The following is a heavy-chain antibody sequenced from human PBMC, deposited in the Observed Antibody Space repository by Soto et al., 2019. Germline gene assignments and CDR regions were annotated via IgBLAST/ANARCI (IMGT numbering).Heavy chain of an antibody. V-gene: IGHV3-9*01. CDR3: AKGGYNWNSYLHY. CDR1: GFTFDDYA. D-gene: IGHD1-7*01. Sequence: EVQLVESGGGLVQPGRSLRLSCAASGFTFDDYAMHWVRQAPGKGLEWVSGISWNSGSIGYADSVKGRFTISRDNAKNSLYMQMNSLRAEDTALYYCAKGGYNWNSYLHYWGQGPLVTVSS. CDR2: ISWNSGSI. J-gene: IGHJ4*02.